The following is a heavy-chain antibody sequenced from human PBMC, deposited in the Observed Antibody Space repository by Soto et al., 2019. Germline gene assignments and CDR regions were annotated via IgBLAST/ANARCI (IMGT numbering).Heavy chain of an antibody. CDR2: IKQDGSEK. CDR3: ARDVAARYFDY. CDR1: GFNFSSYW. V-gene: IGHV3-7*01. J-gene: IGHJ4*02. Sequence: ASVKVSCAASGFNFSSYWMSWVRQAPGKGLEWVANIKQDGSEKYYVDSVKGRFTISRDNAKNSLYLQMNSLRAEDTAVYYCARDVAARYFDYWGQGTLVTVSS. D-gene: IGHD6-6*01.